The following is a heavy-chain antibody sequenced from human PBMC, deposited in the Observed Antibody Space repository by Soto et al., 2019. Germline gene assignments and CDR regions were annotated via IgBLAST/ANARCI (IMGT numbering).Heavy chain of an antibody. CDR3: ARHPHTHYNWCDP. V-gene: IGHV5-10-1*01. J-gene: IGHJ5*02. CDR1: GYSFTSYW. Sequence: EVQLVQSGAEVKKPGESLRISCNGSGYSFTSYWISWVRQMPGKGLEWMGRIDPSDSYTNYSPSFQGHDTISADTSISTAYLQWSSLKASDAAMYYGARHPHTHYNWCDPWGQGTLVTVSS. CDR2: IDPSDSYT.